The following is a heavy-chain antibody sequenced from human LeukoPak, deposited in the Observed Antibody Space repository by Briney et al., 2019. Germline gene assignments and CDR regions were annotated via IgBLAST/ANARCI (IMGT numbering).Heavy chain of an antibody. J-gene: IGHJ4*02. Sequence: SGTLSLICSVSGASIDTSAYNWGWIRQPPGKGLEWIGSIYYSGSSYDNPSLQSRLTLSIDTSRNQFSLTLKSVTAADSGVYFCAREMLYDSTAYYLWGQGTVVTVS. CDR1: GASIDTSAYN. CDR3: AREMLYDSTAYYL. V-gene: IGHV4-39*01. D-gene: IGHD3-22*01. CDR2: IYYSGSS.